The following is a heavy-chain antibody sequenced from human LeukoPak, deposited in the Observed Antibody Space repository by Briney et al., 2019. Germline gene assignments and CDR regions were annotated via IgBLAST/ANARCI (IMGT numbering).Heavy chain of an antibody. CDR1: GFTFSSYA. Sequence: GGSLRLSCAASGFTFSSYAMHWVRQAPGKGLEWVSGISWNSGSIGYADSVKGRFTISRDNAKNSLYLQMNSLRAEDTALYYCAKDAYYYDSSGPMDVWGQGTTVTVSS. V-gene: IGHV3-9*01. J-gene: IGHJ6*02. CDR2: ISWNSGSI. CDR3: AKDAYYYDSSGPMDV. D-gene: IGHD3-22*01.